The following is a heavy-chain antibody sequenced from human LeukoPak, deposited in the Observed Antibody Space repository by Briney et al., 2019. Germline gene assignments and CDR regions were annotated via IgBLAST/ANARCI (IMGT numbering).Heavy chain of an antibody. CDR2: IKQDGSDK. D-gene: IGHD2-8*01. Sequence: GGSLRLSRAASGFTFSSSWMSWVRQAPGKGLEWVAHIKQDGSDKYYVDSVKGRFTISRDNAKSSLFLQMNDLRAEDTAVYYCAKGGRGNGEVYWGQGTLVTVSS. V-gene: IGHV3-7*01. J-gene: IGHJ4*02. CDR1: GFTFSSSW. CDR3: AKGGRGNGEVY.